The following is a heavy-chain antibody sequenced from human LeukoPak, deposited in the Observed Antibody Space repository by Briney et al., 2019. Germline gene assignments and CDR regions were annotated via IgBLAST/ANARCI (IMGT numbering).Heavy chain of an antibody. Sequence: ASVKVSCKASGYTFTSYGISWVRQAPGQGLEWMGWISAYNGNTNYAQKLQGRVTMTTDTSTSTAYMELSSLRSEDTAVYYCARHDYGGNSNYFDYWGQGTLVTVSS. CDR2: ISAYNGNT. CDR3: ARHDYGGNSNYFDY. J-gene: IGHJ4*02. D-gene: IGHD4-23*01. V-gene: IGHV1-18*01. CDR1: GYTFTSYG.